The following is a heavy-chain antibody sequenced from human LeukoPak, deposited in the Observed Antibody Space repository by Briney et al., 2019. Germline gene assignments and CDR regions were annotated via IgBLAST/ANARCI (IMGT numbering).Heavy chain of an antibody. CDR2: INHSGST. D-gene: IGHD3-22*01. V-gene: IGHV4-34*01. J-gene: IGHJ4*02. CDR3: ARHAGSRYDSSGYDY. Sequence: SETLSLTCAVYGGSFSGYYWSWIRQPPGKGLEWIGEINHSGSTNYNPSLKSRVTISVDTSKNQFSLKLTSVTAADTAVYYCARHAGSRYDSSGYDYWGQGTLVTVSS. CDR1: GGSFSGYY.